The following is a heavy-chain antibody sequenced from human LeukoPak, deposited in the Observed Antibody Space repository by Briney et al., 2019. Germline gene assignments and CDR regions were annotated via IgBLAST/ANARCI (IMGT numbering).Heavy chain of an antibody. CDR3: ARTSGLVGARTGWDYFDY. CDR1: GNSFTSYW. D-gene: IGHD1-26*01. J-gene: IGHJ4*02. Sequence: GESLKISCKGSGNSFTSYWIGWVRQMPGKGLEWMGIIYPDDSDTRYSPSSKGRVTISADKSISTAYLQWSSLKASDTAMYYCARTSGLVGARTGWDYFDYWGQGTLVTVSS. CDR2: IYPDDSDT. V-gene: IGHV5-51*01.